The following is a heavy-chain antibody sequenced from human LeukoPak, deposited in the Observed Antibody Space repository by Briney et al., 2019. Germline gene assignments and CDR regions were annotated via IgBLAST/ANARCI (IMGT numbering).Heavy chain of an antibody. J-gene: IGHJ4*02. CDR3: ARGGGSSNSARGIDY. Sequence: RASETLSLTCTVSGGSISSYYWSWIRQPPGKGLEWIGYIYYSGSTNYNPSLKSRVTISVDTSKNQFSLKLSSVTAADTAVYYCARGGGSSNSARGIDYWGQGTLVTVSS. V-gene: IGHV4-59*01. CDR1: GGSISSYY. CDR2: IYYSGST. D-gene: IGHD2-15*01.